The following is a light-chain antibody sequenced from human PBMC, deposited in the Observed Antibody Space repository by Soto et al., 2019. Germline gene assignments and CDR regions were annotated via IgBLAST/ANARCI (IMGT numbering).Light chain of an antibody. V-gene: IGKV1-39*01. CDR2: AAS. CDR1: QTINTY. Sequence: DIQMTQSPSSLSASVGDRVTITCRASQTINTYLNWYQQKPGKAPKLLIHAASSLQSGVPSRFSGSGSGTDFTLTISSLQPEDFATHYCQQRYRTPLTFGPGTKVDIK. J-gene: IGKJ3*01. CDR3: QQRYRTPLT.